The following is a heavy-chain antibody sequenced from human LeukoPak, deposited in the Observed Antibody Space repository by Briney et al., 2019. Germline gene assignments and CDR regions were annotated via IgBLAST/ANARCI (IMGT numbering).Heavy chain of an antibody. CDR1: GFTFSNYW. J-gene: IGHJ4*02. Sequence: GGSLRLSCAASGFTFSNYWMHWVRQAPGKGLVWVSRINSDGINTSYADSVKGRFTISRDNARSTLNLQMNSLRAEDTAVYYCTRDPRRLDYWGQGTLVTVSS. V-gene: IGHV3-74*01. CDR2: INSDGINT. CDR3: TRDPRRLDY.